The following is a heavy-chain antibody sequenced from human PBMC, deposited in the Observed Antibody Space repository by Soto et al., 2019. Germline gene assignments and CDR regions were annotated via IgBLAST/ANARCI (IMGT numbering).Heavy chain of an antibody. CDR3: ATAPIPRYFDWLLSVY. D-gene: IGHD3-9*01. J-gene: IGHJ4*02. Sequence: GASVKVSCKTSGYGFTSYYMHWVRQAPGQGLEWMGIINPSGGSTTYAQNFQGRVTMTEDTSTDTAYMELSSLRSEDTAVYYCATAPIPRYFDWLLSVYWGQGTLVTVSS. CDR1: GYGFTSYY. V-gene: IGHV1-46*01. CDR2: INPSGGST.